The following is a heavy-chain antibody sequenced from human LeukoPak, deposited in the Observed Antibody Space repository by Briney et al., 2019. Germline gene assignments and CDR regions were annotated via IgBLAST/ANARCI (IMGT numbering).Heavy chain of an antibody. Sequence: GGSLRLSCAASGFTFSSYAMHWVRQAPGKGLEWVAVISYDGTNKHYADSVKGRFTISRDNSKNTLYLQMNNLRSEDTAVYYCARGSGSSTDYYFDYWGQGTLVTVSS. V-gene: IGHV3-30*04. CDR2: ISYDGTNK. CDR3: ARGSGSSTDYYFDY. CDR1: GFTFSSYA. D-gene: IGHD3-10*01. J-gene: IGHJ4*02.